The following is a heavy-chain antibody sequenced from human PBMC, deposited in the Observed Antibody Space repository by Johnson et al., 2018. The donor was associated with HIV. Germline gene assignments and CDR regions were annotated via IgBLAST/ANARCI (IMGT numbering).Heavy chain of an antibody. V-gene: IGHV3-33*06. CDR2: IWYDGSNK. CDR1: GFTFSSYG. CDR3: AKEQLLRAFDI. D-gene: IGHD2-15*01. Sequence: QVQLVESGGGVVQPGRSLRLSCAASGFTFSSYGMHWVRQAPGKGLEWVAVIWYDGSNKYYADSVKGRFTISRDNSKHTLYLQMNSLRAEDTAVYYCAKEQLLRAFDIWGQGTMVTVSS. J-gene: IGHJ3*02.